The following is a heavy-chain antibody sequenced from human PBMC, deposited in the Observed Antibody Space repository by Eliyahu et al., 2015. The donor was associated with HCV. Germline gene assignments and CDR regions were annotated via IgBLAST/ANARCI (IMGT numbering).Heavy chain of an antibody. Sequence: EVKKPGSSVKVSCKASGGTFSSYAISWVRQAPGQGLEWMGGIIPIFGTANYAQKFQGRVTITADESTSTAYMELSSLRSEDTAVYYCARFEERAPRYYYYGMDVWGQGTTVTVSS. CDR1: GGTFSSYA. V-gene: IGHV1-69*01. J-gene: IGHJ6*02. CDR3: ARFEERAPRYYYYGMDV. D-gene: IGHD1-26*01. CDR2: IIPIFGTA.